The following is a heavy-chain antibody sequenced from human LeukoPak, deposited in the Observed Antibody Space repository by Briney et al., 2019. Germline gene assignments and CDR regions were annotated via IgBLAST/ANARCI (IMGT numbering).Heavy chain of an antibody. CDR3: AREGRLRTSAFDI. D-gene: IGHD5-12*01. J-gene: IGHJ3*02. V-gene: IGHV1-69*04. CDR2: IIPILGIA. CDR1: GGTFSSYT. Sequence: ASVKVSCKASGGTFSSYTISWVRQAPGQGLEWMGRIIPILGIANYAQKFQGRVTITADKSTSTAYMELSSLRSEDTAVYYCAREGRLRTSAFDIWGQGTMVTVSS.